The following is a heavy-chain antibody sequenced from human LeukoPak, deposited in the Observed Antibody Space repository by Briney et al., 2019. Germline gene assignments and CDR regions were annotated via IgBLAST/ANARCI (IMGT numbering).Heavy chain of an antibody. D-gene: IGHD1-1*01. V-gene: IGHV4-61*02. CDR2: IYTSGST. Sequence: SETLSLTCTVSGGSITSGSYYWSWIRQPAGKGLEWIGRIYTSGSTNYNPSLKSRVTISGDVSKNQFSLRLTSVTAADTAVYYCARDPSNDAFDIWGQGTMVTVSS. CDR3: ARDPSNDAFDI. CDR1: GGSITSGSYY. J-gene: IGHJ3*02.